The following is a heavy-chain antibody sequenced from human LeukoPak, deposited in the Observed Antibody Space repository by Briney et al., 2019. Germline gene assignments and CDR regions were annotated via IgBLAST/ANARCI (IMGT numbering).Heavy chain of an antibody. J-gene: IGHJ4*02. CDR2: IIPIFGTA. D-gene: IGHD3-16*02. CDR3: ARRIVGDPYYFDY. V-gene: IGHV1-69*05. Sequence: SVKVSCKASGGTFSSYAISWVRQAPGQGLEWMGGIIPIFGTANYAQKFQGRVTITTDESTSTAYMELSSLRSEDTAVYYCARRIVGDPYYFDYWGQGTLVTVSS. CDR1: GGTFSSYA.